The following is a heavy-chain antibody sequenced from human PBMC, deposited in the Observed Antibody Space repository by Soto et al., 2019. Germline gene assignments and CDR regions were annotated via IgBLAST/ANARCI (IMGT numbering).Heavy chain of an antibody. CDR2: ISSSSSYI. D-gene: IGHD2-15*01. CDR3: ARWPLGYCSGGSCRFDY. CDR1: GFTFSSYS. V-gene: IGHV3-21*01. Sequence: EVQLVESGGGLVKPGGSLRLSCAASGFTFSSYSMNWVRQAPGKGLEWVSSISSSSSYIYYADSVKGRFTISRDNAKNSLYLQMNSLRAEDTAVYYCARWPLGYCSGGSCRFDYWGQGTLVTVSS. J-gene: IGHJ4*02.